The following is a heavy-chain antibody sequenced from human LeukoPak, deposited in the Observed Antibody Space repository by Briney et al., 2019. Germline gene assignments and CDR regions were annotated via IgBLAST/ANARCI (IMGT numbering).Heavy chain of an antibody. J-gene: IGHJ4*02. CDR2: ISAYNGNT. V-gene: IGHV1-18*01. Sequence: GASVKVSCKASGYIFTSNGINWVRQAPGQGLEWMGRISAYNGNTNYAQKLQGRVTMTTDTSTSTAYMELRSLRSDDTAVYYCARAGFSSPHTTAMDYWGQGTLVTVSS. D-gene: IGHD5-18*01. CDR3: ARAGFSSPHTTAMDY. CDR1: GYIFTSNG.